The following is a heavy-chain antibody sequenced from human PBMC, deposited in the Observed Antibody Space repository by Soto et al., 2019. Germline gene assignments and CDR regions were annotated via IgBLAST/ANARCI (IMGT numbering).Heavy chain of an antibody. CDR3: ARWHTIFGVDLYYFDY. CDR1: GGSISSSNW. J-gene: IGHJ4*02. CDR2: IYHSGST. V-gene: IGHV4-4*02. D-gene: IGHD3-3*01. Sequence: SETLSLTCAVSGGSISSSNWWSLGRQPAGKGLEWIGEIYHSGSTNYNPSLKSRVTISVDKSKNQFSLKLSSVTAADTAVYYCARWHTIFGVDLYYFDYWGQGTLITVSS.